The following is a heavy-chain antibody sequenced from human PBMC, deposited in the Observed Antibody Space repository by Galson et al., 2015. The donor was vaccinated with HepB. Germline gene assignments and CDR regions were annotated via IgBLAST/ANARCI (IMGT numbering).Heavy chain of an antibody. CDR3: ARGSSSSYNWFDP. CDR1: GYTFTGYY. D-gene: IGHD6-6*01. CDR2: INPNSGGT. Sequence: SVKVSCKASGYTFTGYYMHWVRQAPGQGLEWMGWINPNSGGTNYAQKFQGRVTMTRDTSISTAYMELSRLRSDDTAVYYCARGSSSSYNWFDPWGQGALVTVSS. V-gene: IGHV1-2*02. J-gene: IGHJ5*02.